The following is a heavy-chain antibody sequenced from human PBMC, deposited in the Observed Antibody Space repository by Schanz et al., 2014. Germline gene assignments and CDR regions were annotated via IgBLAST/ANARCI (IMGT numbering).Heavy chain of an antibody. J-gene: IGHJ4*02. CDR2: IIPSLGLA. CDR3: ARGRGFYDY. CDR1: GYTFTSYD. V-gene: IGHV1-69*09. Sequence: QVQLVQSGAEVKKPGASVKVSCKASGYTFTSYDFNWVRQAPGQGLEWMGRIIPSLGLAKYEQKFQDKVTITADTSTNTAYMELSSLTSEDTAVHYCARGRGFYDYWGQGTLVTVSS. D-gene: IGHD3-10*01.